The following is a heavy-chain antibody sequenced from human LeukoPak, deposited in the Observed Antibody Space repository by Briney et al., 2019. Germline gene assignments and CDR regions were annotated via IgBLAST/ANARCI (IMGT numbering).Heavy chain of an antibody. CDR2: IIPIFGTA. Sequence: SVKVSCKASGGTFSGYAISWVRQAPGQGLEWMGGIIPIFGTANYAQKFQGRVTITTDESTSTAYMELSSLRSEDTAVYYCARAVPLNDYLDYWGQGTLVTVSS. J-gene: IGHJ4*02. CDR3: ARAVPLNDYLDY. V-gene: IGHV1-69*05. CDR1: GGTFSGYA.